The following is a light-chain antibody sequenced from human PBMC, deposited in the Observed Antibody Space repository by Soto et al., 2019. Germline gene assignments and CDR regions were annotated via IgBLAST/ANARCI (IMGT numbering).Light chain of an antibody. CDR3: LLSYDGGRV. CDR1: TGPVTNSRF. J-gene: IGLJ2*01. Sequence: QAVVTQEPSLTVSPGGTVTLTCGCSTGPVTNSRFPYWFQQKPGQAPRTLIYDTNNKHSWTPARFSGSLLGGKAALTLSGTQPEDEADYYCLLSYDGGRVFGGGTQLTVL. V-gene: IGLV7-46*01. CDR2: DTN.